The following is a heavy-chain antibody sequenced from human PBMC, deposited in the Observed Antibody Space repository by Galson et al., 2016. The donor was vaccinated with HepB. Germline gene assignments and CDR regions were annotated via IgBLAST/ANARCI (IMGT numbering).Heavy chain of an antibody. J-gene: IGHJ6*02. Sequence: SLRLSCAASGFSLRSYGIHWVRQAPGKGLESVAVMWFDGSNDHYAASVKGRFTISRDISKSTVYLQMDRLRVEETAVYFCARAGMGTHRRDDGMDSWGQGATVTVSS. CDR1: GFSLRSYG. CDR3: ARAGMGTHRRDDGMDS. D-gene: IGHD7-27*01. CDR2: MWFDGSND. V-gene: IGHV3-33*01.